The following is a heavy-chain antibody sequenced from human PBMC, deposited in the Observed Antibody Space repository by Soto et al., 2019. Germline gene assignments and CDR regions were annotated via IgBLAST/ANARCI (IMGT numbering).Heavy chain of an antibody. CDR2: IYYSGST. CDR3: ARQSLRRPFGRLILVALDS. CDR1: GGSISSYY. Sequence: SETLSLTCPVSGGSISSYYWGWIRQPPGKGLEWIGYIYYSGSTNYNPSLKSRVTISVDTSKNQFSLKLSSVTAADTAVYSCARQSLRRPFGRLILVALDSWGLGSLVTVSS. V-gene: IGHV4-59*08. J-gene: IGHJ5*02. D-gene: IGHD3-16*02.